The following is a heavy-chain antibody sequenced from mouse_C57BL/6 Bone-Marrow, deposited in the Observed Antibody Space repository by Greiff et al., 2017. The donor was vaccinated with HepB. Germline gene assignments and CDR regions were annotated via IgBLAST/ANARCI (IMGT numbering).Heavy chain of an antibody. V-gene: IGHV14-4*01. Sequence: EVQLQQSGAELVRPGASVKLSCTASGFNIKDDYMHWVKQRPEQGLEWIGRIDPENGDTAYAAKFQGKATITAATSSNTAYLQLSSLTSEDTAVYYCTALGAYAMDYWGRGTAVTVSA. J-gene: IGHJ4*01. CDR1: GFNIKDDY. CDR2: IDPENGDT. CDR3: TALGAYAMDY.